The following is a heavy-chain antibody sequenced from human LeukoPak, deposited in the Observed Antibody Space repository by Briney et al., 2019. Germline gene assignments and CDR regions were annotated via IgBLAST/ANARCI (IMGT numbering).Heavy chain of an antibody. D-gene: IGHD3-10*01. CDR1: GFTFSSYA. V-gene: IGHV3-23*01. CDR3: AKDRTGLLWFGELLYYFDY. J-gene: IGHJ4*02. CDR2: ISGSGGSK. Sequence: PGGSLRLSCAASGFTFSSYAMSWVRQAPGKGLEWVSAISGSGGSKYYADSVKGRFTISRDNSKNTLYLQINSLRAEDAAVYYCAKDRTGLLWFGELLYYFDYWGQGTLVTVSS.